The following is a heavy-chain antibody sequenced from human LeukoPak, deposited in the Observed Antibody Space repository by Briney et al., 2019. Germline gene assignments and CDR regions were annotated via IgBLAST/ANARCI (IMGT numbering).Heavy chain of an antibody. CDR1: GYTFTSYY. CDR3: ARDLGIQLWPDYYYYYGLDV. Sequence: ASVKVSCKASGYTFTSYYMHWVRQAPGQGLEWMGGFNPMFGTTNYAQKFQGRVTITADESTSTAYMELSSLRSEDTAVYYCARDLGIQLWPDYYYYYGLDVWGQGTTVTVSS. J-gene: IGHJ6*02. CDR2: FNPMFGTT. V-gene: IGHV1-69*13. D-gene: IGHD5-18*01.